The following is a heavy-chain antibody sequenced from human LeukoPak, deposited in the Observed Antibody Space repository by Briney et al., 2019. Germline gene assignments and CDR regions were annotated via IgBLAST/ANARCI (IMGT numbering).Heavy chain of an antibody. V-gene: IGHV4-59*08. CDR1: GGSISSYY. CDR3: ARLLESRDGSGSFDYYYGMDV. Sequence: SETLSLTCTVSGGSISSYYWSWIRQPPGKGLEWIGYIYYSGSTNYNPSLKSRVTISVDTSKNQFSLKLSSVTAADTAVYYCARLLESRDGSGSFDYYYGMDVWGQGTTVTVSS. CDR2: IYYSGST. J-gene: IGHJ6*02. D-gene: IGHD3-10*01.